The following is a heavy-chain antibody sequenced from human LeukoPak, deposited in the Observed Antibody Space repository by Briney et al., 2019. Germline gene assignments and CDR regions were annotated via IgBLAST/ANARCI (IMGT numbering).Heavy chain of an antibody. V-gene: IGHV4-30-4*01. J-gene: IGHJ4*02. CDR3: ARRFTMIVGDEYYFDY. CDR1: GGSISSVDYY. D-gene: IGHD3-22*01. Sequence: SVTLSLTCTVSGGSISSVDYYWSWIRQPPGKGLEWIGYIYYSGSTYYNSSLKSRVTISVDRSKNQFSLKLSSVTAADTAVYYCARRFTMIVGDEYYFDYWGQGTLVTVSS. CDR2: IYYSGST.